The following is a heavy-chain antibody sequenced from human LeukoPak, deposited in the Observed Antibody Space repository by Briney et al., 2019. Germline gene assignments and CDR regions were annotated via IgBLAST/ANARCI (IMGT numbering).Heavy chain of an antibody. D-gene: IGHD3-22*01. CDR1: GGTFSSYA. J-gene: IGHJ4*02. Sequence: SVKVSCKASGGTFSSYAISWVRQAPGQGLEWMGRIIPILGIANYAQRFQGRVTITADKSTSTAYMELSSLRSEDTAVYYCARVAESGYYDSSVLDYWGQGTLVTVSS. V-gene: IGHV1-69*04. CDR3: ARVAESGYYDSSVLDY. CDR2: IIPILGIA.